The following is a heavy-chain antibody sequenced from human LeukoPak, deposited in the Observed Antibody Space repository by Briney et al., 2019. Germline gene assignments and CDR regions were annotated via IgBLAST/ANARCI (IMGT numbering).Heavy chain of an antibody. CDR2: ISSSSSYI. D-gene: IGHD1-7*01. J-gene: IGHJ4*02. CDR1: GFNFSTYI. Sequence: GGSLRLSCAASGFNFSTYIMNWVRQAPGKGLEWVSSISSSSSYISYADSVKGRFTISRDNAKNSLYLQMNSLRAEDTAVYYCARDDDWNYEDYWGQGTLVTVSS. CDR3: ARDDDWNYEDY. V-gene: IGHV3-21*01.